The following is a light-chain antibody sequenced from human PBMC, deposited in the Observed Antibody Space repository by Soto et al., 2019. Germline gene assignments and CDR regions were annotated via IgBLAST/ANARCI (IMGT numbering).Light chain of an antibody. V-gene: IGKV3-15*01. CDR2: GAS. CDR3: QQFHNWPWT. J-gene: IGKJ1*01. CDR1: QSVSSN. Sequence: EIVMTQSPATLSVSPGERATLSCRASQSVSSNLAWYQQKPGQAPRLLIYGASTRATGIPARFSGSGSGTEFTLTIHSLQSEDFALYYCQQFHNWPWTFGQGTKVEIK.